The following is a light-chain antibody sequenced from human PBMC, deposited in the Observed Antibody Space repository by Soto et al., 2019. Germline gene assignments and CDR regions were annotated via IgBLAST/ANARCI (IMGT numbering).Light chain of an antibody. CDR1: QNVGSRY. Sequence: EIVLTQSPGTLSLSPGERVTLSCRASQNVGSRYLAWYQQKPGQAPRLLIYGASSRATGIPDRFSGSGSGTDFTLTISRLEPEDFAVYYCQQYGSSRTFGQGTKVEIK. CDR3: QQYGSSRT. J-gene: IGKJ1*01. CDR2: GAS. V-gene: IGKV3-20*01.